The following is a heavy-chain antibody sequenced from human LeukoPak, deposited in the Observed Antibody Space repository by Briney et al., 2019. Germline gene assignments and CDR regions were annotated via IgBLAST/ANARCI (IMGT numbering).Heavy chain of an antibody. CDR1: GFTFSDYY. Sequence: PGGSLRLSCAASGFTFSDYYMSWIRQAPGKGLEWVSYISSSGSTIYYADSVKGRFTISRDNSKNTLYLQMNSLRAEDTAVYYCAKGYCSSSICYDYYYMDVWGRGTTVTVSS. J-gene: IGHJ6*03. V-gene: IGHV3-11*01. CDR2: ISSSGSTI. D-gene: IGHD2-2*01. CDR3: AKGYCSSSICYDYYYMDV.